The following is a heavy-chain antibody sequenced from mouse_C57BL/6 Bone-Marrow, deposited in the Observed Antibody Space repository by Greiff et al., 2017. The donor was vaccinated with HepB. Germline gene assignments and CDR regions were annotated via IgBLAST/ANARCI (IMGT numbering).Heavy chain of an antibody. J-gene: IGHJ4*01. CDR3: AKDGNYVGYGMDY. CDR2: ISSGGSRT. CDR1: GFTFSSFG. Sequence: EVKLMESGGGLVQPGGSRKLSCAASGFTFSSFGLHWVRQAPEKGLEWVASISSGGSRTYYADTVTDRFTISRDTPKHTLFLQMTSLRSEDTAMYYCAKDGNYVGYGMDYWGQGTSVTVSS. V-gene: IGHV5-17*02. D-gene: IGHD2-1*01.